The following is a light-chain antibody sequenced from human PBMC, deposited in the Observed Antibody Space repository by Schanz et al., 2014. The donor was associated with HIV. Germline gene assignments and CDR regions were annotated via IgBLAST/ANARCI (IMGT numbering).Light chain of an antibody. V-gene: IGLV2-14*03. CDR2: DVS. CDR1: SSDVGVYNY. CDR3: SSYAGTTTFVV. Sequence: QSALTQPASVSGSPGQSITISCTGTSSDVGVYNYVSWYQQHPGKVPQLMIYDVSNRPSGVPDRFSGSKSGNTASLTVSGLQAEDDADYYCSSYAGTTTFVVFGGGTKLTVL. J-gene: IGLJ2*01.